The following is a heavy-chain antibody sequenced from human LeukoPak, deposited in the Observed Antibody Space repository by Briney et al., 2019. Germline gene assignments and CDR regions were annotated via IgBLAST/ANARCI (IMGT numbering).Heavy chain of an antibody. CDR1: GYTFTGYY. J-gene: IGHJ4*02. CDR3: AREHPSGGYLRDPYPFDY. D-gene: IGHD3-10*01. CDR2: INPNSGGT. Sequence: ASVKVSCTASGYTFTGYYMHWVRQAPGQGLEWMGWINPNSGGTNYAQKFQDRVTMTRDTSISTAYMELSRLKSDDTAVYYCAREHPSGGYLRDPYPFDYWGQGILVTVSS. V-gene: IGHV1-2*02.